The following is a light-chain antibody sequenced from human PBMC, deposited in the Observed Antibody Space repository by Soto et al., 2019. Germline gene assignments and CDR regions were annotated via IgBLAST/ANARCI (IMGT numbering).Light chain of an antibody. J-gene: IGKJ2*01. CDR3: QQYNSYPYT. CDR2: DAS. CDR1: QSISSW. Sequence: DIQMTHSPSTLSASVGDRVTITCRASQSISSWLAWYQQRPGKAPKLLIYDASSLESGVRSRFSGSGSGTEFTLTISSLQPDDFATYYCQQYNSYPYTFGQGTKLEIK. V-gene: IGKV1-5*01.